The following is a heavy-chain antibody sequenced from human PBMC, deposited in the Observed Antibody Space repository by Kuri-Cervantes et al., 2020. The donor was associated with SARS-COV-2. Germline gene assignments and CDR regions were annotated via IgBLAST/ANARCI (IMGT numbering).Heavy chain of an antibody. J-gene: IGHJ4*02. D-gene: IGHD5-18*01. V-gene: IGHV3-21*01. CDR1: GFPFNTYT. Sequence: GGSLRLSCAVSGFPFNTYTMNWVRQAPGKGLEWVSSISSSGNYVYYADSVTGRFTISRDNARNSLSLQMNSLRAEDTAMYYCATDTAMVDYWGQGTLVTVSS. CDR2: ISSSGNYV. CDR3: ATDTAMVDY.